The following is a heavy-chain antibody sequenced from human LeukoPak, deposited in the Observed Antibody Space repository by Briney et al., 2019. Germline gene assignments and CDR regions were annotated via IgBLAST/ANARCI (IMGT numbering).Heavy chain of an antibody. CDR2: MNPNSGNT. V-gene: IGHV1-8*03. Sequence: ASVKVSCKASGYTFTGYYMHWVRQATGQGLEWMGWMNPNSGNTGYAQKFQGRVTITRNTSISTAYMELSSLRSEDTAVYYCARGRRCSSTSCYAVHSYWGQGTLVTVSS. CDR3: ARGRRCSSTSCYAVHSY. D-gene: IGHD2-2*01. CDR1: GYTFTGYY. J-gene: IGHJ4*02.